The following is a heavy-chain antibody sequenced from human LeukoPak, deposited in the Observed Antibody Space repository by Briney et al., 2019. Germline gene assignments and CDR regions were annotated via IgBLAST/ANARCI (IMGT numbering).Heavy chain of an antibody. D-gene: IGHD2-2*01. V-gene: IGHV4-34*01. CDR3: ARGLRLRYCSSASCYRTSMNNWFDP. CDR1: GGSFSGYY. Sequence: SETLSLTCAVYGGSFSGYYWSWIRQPPGKGLEWIGEINHSGSTNYNPSLKSRVTISVDTSKNQFSLKLSSVTAADTAVYYCARGLRLRYCSSASCYRTSMNNWFDPWGQGTLVTVSS. J-gene: IGHJ5*02. CDR2: INHSGST.